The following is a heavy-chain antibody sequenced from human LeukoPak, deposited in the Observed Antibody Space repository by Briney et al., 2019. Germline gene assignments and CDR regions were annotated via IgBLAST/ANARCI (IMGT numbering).Heavy chain of an antibody. J-gene: IGHJ4*02. V-gene: IGHV1-2*02. CDR2: INPNNGGT. D-gene: IGHD3-16*01. Sequence: ASMKVSCKASGYTFTDHYIHWVRQAPGQGLEWMGWINPNNGGTYYALKFQGRVTMTRYTSIGTAYMELSRLRSDDTAVYYCAGGIASYSSSYFDYWGQGALVTVSS. CDR3: AGGIASYSSSYFDY. CDR1: GYTFTDHY.